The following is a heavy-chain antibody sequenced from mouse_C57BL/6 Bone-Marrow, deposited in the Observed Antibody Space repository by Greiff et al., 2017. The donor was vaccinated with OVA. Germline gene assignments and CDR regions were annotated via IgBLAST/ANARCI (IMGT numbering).Heavy chain of an antibody. J-gene: IGHJ4*01. V-gene: IGHV2-2*01. Sequence: VQLQQSGPGLVQPSQSLSITCTVSGFSLTSYGVHWVRQSPGKGLEWLGVIWSGGSTDYNAAFISRLSISKDNSKSQVFFKMNSLQADDTAIYYCARESPYYDYDLYYAMDYWGQGTSVTVSS. CDR2: IWSGGST. D-gene: IGHD2-4*01. CDR3: ARESPYYDYDLYYAMDY. CDR1: GFSLTSYG.